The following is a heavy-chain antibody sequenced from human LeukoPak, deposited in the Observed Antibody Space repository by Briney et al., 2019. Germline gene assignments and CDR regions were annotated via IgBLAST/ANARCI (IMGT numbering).Heavy chain of an antibody. CDR3: ARAETIFGVVIGVYYYYYMDV. CDR2: IKQDGSEK. CDR1: GFTFSSYW. Sequence: GGSLTLSCAASGFTFSSYWMSWVRQAPGKGLEWVANIKQDGSEKYYVDSVKGRFTISRDNAKNSLYLQMNSLRAEDTAVYYCARAETIFGVVIGVYYYYYMDVWGKGTTVTVSS. V-gene: IGHV3-7*01. D-gene: IGHD3-3*01. J-gene: IGHJ6*03.